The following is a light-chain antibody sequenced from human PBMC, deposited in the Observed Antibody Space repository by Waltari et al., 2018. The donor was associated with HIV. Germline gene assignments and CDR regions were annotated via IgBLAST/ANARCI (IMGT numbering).Light chain of an antibody. Sequence: SNVLAQPPSVSVAPGKPARIHCVGNTIGSKRVHWYQQKPGQAPVVVIYYDSARPSGIPERFSGSNSGNTATLTISRVEAGDEADYYCQVWDSSSDAYVFGTGTKVTVL. CDR3: QVWDSSSDAYV. V-gene: IGLV3-21*04. CDR1: TIGSKR. J-gene: IGLJ1*01. CDR2: YDS.